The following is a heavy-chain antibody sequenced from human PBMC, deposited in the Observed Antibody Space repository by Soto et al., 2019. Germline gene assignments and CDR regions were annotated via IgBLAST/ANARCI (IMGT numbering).Heavy chain of an antibody. Sequence: ASVKVSCKASGYTFTSYGISWVRQAPGKGLEWMGWISAYNGNTNYAQKHQGRDTMTTDTSTSTAYMELRSLRSDDTAVYYCAISSGYCSGGSCYRYYYYYMDVWGKGTTVTVSS. V-gene: IGHV1-18*01. J-gene: IGHJ6*03. CDR3: AISSGYCSGGSCYRYYYYYMDV. CDR1: GYTFTSYG. CDR2: ISAYNGNT. D-gene: IGHD2-15*01.